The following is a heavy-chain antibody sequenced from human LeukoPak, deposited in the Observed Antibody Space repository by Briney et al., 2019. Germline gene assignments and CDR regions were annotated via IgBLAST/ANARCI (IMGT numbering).Heavy chain of an antibody. CDR2: IYYSGTT. J-gene: IGHJ4*02. CDR1: GGSIRSGDYF. Sequence: KPSETLSLTCTVSGGSIRSGDYFWSRIRQPPGKGLEWIGYIYYSGTTYYNPSLKSRVTISVDTSKNQFSLKLSSVTAADTAVYYCARDRAYSGYDYTSDYWGQGTMVTVSS. CDR3: ARDRAYSGYDYTSDY. D-gene: IGHD5-12*01. V-gene: IGHV4-30-4*08.